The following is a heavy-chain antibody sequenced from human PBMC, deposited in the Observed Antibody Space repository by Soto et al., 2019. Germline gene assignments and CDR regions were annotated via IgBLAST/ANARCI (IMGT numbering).Heavy chain of an antibody. D-gene: IGHD3-22*01. CDR1: GFTFTSSA. CDR2: IVVGSGNT. V-gene: IGHV1-58*01. J-gene: IGHJ4*02. CDR3: AADYYYDSSVYDMKWVDY. Sequence: GASVKVSCKASGFTFTSSAVQWVRQARGQRLEWIGWIVVGSGNTNYAQKFQERVTITRDMSTSTAYMELSSLRSEDTAVYYCAADYYYDSSVYDMKWVDYWGQGTLVTVSS.